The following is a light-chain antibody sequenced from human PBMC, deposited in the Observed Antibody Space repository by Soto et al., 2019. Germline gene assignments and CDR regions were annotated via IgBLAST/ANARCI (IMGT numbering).Light chain of an antibody. CDR2: GAS. CDR3: QQYGSSPRT. Sequence: EIVLTQSPATLSVSPGERATLSCRASQSVNSNLAWYQQKPGQAPRLLIYGASTRATGIPARFSGSGSGTDFTLTISRLEPEDFAVYYCQQYGSSPRTFGQGTKVDI. CDR1: QSVNSN. J-gene: IGKJ1*01. V-gene: IGKV3-20*01.